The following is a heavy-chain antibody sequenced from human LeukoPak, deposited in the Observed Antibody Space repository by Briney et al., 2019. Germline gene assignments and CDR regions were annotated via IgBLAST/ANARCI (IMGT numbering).Heavy chain of an antibody. J-gene: IGHJ4*02. CDR2: IIPIFGTA. CDR3: ASRGYSGYDGGYYFDY. V-gene: IGHV1-69*05. CDR1: GGTFSSYA. Sequence: ASVKVSCKASGGTFSSYAISWVRQAPGQGLEWMGGIIPIFGTANYAQKFQGRVTITTDESTSTAYMELSSLRSEDTAVCYCASRGYSGYDGGYYFDYWGQGTLVTVSS. D-gene: IGHD5-12*01.